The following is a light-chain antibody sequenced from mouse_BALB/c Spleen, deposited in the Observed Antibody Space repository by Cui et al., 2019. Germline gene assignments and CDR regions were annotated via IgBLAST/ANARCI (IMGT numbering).Light chain of an antibody. CDR2: AAT. V-gene: IGKV12-46*01. CDR3: QHFWGTPWT. CDR1: ENIYSN. J-gene: IGKJ1*01. Sequence: DIQMIQSPASLPVSVGETVTITCRASENIYSNLAWYQQKQGKSPQLLVYAATNLADGVPSRFSGSGSGTQYSLKINSLQSEDFGSYYCQHFWGTPWTFGGGTKLEIK.